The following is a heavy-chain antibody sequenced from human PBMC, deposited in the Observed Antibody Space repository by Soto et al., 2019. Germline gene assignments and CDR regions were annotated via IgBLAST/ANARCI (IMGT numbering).Heavy chain of an antibody. CDR2: ITPSGGST. V-gene: IGHV1-46*01. D-gene: IGHD1-7*01. J-gene: IGHJ5*02. Sequence: SVKVSCKASGYTFTSYYMISLLQAPGQGREWMGIITPSGGSTSYAQKFQGRVTISVDTSKNQCSLKLSSGTAADMAVYYCARFITGTTRVWFDPWGQGTLVTVSS. CDR1: GYTFTSYY. CDR3: ARFITGTTRVWFDP.